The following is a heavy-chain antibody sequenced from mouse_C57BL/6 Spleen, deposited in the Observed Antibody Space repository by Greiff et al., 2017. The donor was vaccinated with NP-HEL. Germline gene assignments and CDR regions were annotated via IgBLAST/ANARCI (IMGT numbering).Heavy chain of an antibody. CDR1: GFTFSSYG. D-gene: IGHD1-1*01. Sequence: VQLKESGGDLVKPGGSLKLSCAASGFTFSSYGMSWVRQTPDKRLEWVATISSGGSYTYYPDSVKGRFTISRDHAKNTLYLQMSSLKSEDTAMYYCARHEDYYGSSYRGYAMDYWGQGTSVTVSS. CDR3: ARHEDYYGSSYRGYAMDY. CDR2: ISSGGSYT. V-gene: IGHV5-6*01. J-gene: IGHJ4*01.